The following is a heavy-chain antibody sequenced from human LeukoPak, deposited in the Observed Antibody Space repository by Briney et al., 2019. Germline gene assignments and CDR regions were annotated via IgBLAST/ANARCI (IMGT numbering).Heavy chain of an antibody. V-gene: IGHV1-2*02. CDR3: ARVPSMTIFHDMDV. CDR1: GYTFTGYY. D-gene: IGHD3-3*01. Sequence: ASVKVSCKASGYTFTGYYMHWVRQAPGQGLEWMGWINPNSGGTNYAQKFQGRVTMTRDTSISTAYMELSRLRSDDTAVCYCARVPSMTIFHDMDVWGQGTTVTVSS. J-gene: IGHJ6*02. CDR2: INPNSGGT.